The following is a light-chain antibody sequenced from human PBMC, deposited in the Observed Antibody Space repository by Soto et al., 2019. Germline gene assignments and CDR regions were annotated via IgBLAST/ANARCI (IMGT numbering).Light chain of an antibody. V-gene: IGKV2-28*01. Sequence: DIVLTQSPLSLPVTPGEPASISCRSSQSLLHSDGYNYLVWYLQKPGQSPHILIYLGSSRASGVRDRFSGSGSGTDYTLRSSRVEAEDVGVYYCMQALQTPSTFGGGTKGEIK. CDR3: MQALQTPST. J-gene: IGKJ4*01. CDR1: QSLLHSDGYNY. CDR2: LGS.